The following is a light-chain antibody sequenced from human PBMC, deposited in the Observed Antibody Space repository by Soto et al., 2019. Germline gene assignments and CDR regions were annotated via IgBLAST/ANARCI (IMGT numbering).Light chain of an antibody. V-gene: IGKV3-15*01. J-gene: IGKJ1*01. CDR1: QRVSRN. CDR2: GAS. CDR3: QQYNNWPRT. Sequence: EIVLTQSPATLSLSPGERAALSCRASQRVSRNLVWYQQKPGQAPRLLIYGASTRTTGIPARFSGSGSGTEFTLTISSLQSEDFAVYYCQQYNNWPRTFGQGTKVDIK.